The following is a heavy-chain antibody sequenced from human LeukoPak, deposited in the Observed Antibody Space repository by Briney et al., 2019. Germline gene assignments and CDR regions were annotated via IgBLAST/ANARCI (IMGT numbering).Heavy chain of an antibody. Sequence: KYGESLKISCKGSGYSFTSYWIGWVRQMPGKGLEWMGIIYPGDSDTRYSPSFQGQVTISADKSISTAYLQWSSLKASDTAMYYCARREDYYGSGSYRHYFDYWGQGTLVTVSS. V-gene: IGHV5-51*01. CDR1: GYSFTSYW. CDR3: ARREDYYGSGSYRHYFDY. J-gene: IGHJ4*02. CDR2: IYPGDSDT. D-gene: IGHD3-10*01.